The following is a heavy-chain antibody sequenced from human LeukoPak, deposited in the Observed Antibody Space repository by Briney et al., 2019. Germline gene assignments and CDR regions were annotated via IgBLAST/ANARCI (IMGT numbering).Heavy chain of an antibody. CDR1: GDSISSSNFY. Sequence: PSETLSLTCTVSGDSISSSNFYWGWIRQPPGKGLEWIGNIYYSGSTYYNPSVKSRVTISVYSSKTQFFLKLSSVTAADTVVYFCARKRRYSASSDVGDYWGQGTLVTVSS. CDR2: IYYSGST. CDR3: ARKRRYSASSDVGDY. D-gene: IGHD6-6*01. J-gene: IGHJ4*02. V-gene: IGHV4-39*01.